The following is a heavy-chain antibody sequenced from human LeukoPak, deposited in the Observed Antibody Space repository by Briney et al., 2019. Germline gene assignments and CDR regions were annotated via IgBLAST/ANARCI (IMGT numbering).Heavy chain of an antibody. D-gene: IGHD3-10*01. Sequence: PSETLSLTCTVYAGSIISNYWSWIRQPPGKGLEWIGDIYYSGSTNYNPSLESRVTISVDTFKNQFSLKLRSVTAADTAVYYCARDSGKNYGMDVWAQGTTVTAS. CDR2: IYYSGST. J-gene: IGHJ6*02. V-gene: IGHV4-59*01. CDR1: AGSIISNY. CDR3: ARDSGKNYGMDV.